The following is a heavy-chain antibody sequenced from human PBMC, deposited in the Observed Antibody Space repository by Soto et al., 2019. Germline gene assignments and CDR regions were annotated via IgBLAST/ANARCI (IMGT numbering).Heavy chain of an antibody. CDR3: ARDNEAEYYFDY. V-gene: IGHV1-69*13. J-gene: IGHJ4*02. CDR2: IIPIFGTA. Sequence: SVKVSCKASGGTFSSYAISWVRQAPGQGLEWMGGIIPIFGTANYAQKFQGRVTITADESTSTAYMELSSLRSEDTAVYYCARDNEAEYYFDYWGQGTLVTVSS. CDR1: GGTFSSYA. D-gene: IGHD1-1*01.